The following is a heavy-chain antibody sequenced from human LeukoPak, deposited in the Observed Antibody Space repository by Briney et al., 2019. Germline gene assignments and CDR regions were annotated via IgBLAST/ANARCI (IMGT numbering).Heavy chain of an antibody. CDR1: GYRFTNYW. J-gene: IGHJ3*01. Sequence: GESLKISCKVSGYRFTNYWIAWVRQMPGKGLDFMGIILPDDSDTRYNPSFRGQVTISVDKPINTAYLQWNSLMASDTAIYYCARQGAGASHYDDTGLPRGAFDVWGQGTRLTVSS. CDR3: ARQGAGASHYDDTGLPRGAFDV. V-gene: IGHV5-51*01. D-gene: IGHD3-22*01. CDR2: ILPDDSDT.